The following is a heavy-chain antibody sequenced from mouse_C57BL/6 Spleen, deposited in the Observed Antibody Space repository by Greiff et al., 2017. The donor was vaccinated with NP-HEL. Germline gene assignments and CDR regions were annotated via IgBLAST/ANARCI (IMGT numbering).Heavy chain of an antibody. CDR1: GFSLTSYG. CDR2: IWRGGST. J-gene: IGHJ4*01. Sequence: VQLQESGPGLVQPSQSLSITCTVSGFSLTSYGVHWVRQSPGKGLEWLGVIWRGGSTDYNAAFMSRLSITKDNSKSQVFFKMNSLQADDTAIYYCAKGVVAHYYAMDYWGQGTSVTVSS. V-gene: IGHV2-5*01. D-gene: IGHD1-1*01. CDR3: AKGVVAHYYAMDY.